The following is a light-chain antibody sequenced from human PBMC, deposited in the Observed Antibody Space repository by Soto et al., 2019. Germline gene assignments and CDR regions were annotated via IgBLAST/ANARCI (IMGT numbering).Light chain of an antibody. Sequence: EILLTQSPDSLSLSPGDRATLSCRASQSFSSTFFAWYQQKPGQAPRLLIYGASSRATGIPDRFSGSGSGTDFTRTISRLEPEDFAVYYCQQYASSVTFGQGTKVEIK. J-gene: IGKJ1*01. CDR2: GAS. V-gene: IGKV3-20*01. CDR3: QQYASSVT. CDR1: QSFSSTF.